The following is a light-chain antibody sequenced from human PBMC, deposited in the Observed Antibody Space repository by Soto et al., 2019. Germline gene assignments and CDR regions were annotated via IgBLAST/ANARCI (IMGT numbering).Light chain of an antibody. CDR2: DAS. Sequence: EIVMTQSPATLSVSPGERATLSCRASQSVSRNLAWYQQKPGQAPRLLIYDASARATGIPARFSGSGSGTEFTLISSLQSEDFAVYYCQQYNNWPPMAFGQGTKVEIK. CDR3: QQYNNWPPMA. CDR1: QSVSRN. J-gene: IGKJ1*01. V-gene: IGKV3-15*01.